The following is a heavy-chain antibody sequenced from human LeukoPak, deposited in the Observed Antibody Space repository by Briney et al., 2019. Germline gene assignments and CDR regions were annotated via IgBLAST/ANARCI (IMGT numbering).Heavy chain of an antibody. D-gene: IGHD1-26*01. CDR1: GFTFSNYW. Sequence: GGSLRLSCAASGFTFSNYWMSWVRQAPGKGLEWVANIKQDGSEEYYVDSLRGRFTVSRDNAKNSLYLQINSLRAGDTAIYYCARDLNNGSYHWFDPWGQGTLVTVSS. J-gene: IGHJ5*02. V-gene: IGHV3-7*01. CDR2: IKQDGSEE. CDR3: ARDLNNGSYHWFDP.